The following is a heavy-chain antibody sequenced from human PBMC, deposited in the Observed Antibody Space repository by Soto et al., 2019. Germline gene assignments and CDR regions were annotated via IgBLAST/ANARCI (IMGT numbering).Heavy chain of an antibody. CDR2: ITYDGGSE. Sequence: GSLRLSCAASGFTLSSCGMHWVRQAPGKGLEWVGVITYDGGSEHYADFVRGRFTISRDSSENTVYLQMNSLRVEDSAVYYCAKEQSSGYYRVVDYWGQGTLVTVSS. CDR3: AKEQSSGYYRVVDY. J-gene: IGHJ4*02. D-gene: IGHD6-19*01. CDR1: GFTLSSCG. V-gene: IGHV3-30*18.